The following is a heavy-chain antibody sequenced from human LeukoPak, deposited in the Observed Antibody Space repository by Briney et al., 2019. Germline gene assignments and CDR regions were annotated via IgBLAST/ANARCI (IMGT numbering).Heavy chain of an antibody. CDR3: ARDSWFGELYFQH. V-gene: IGHV3-66*01. D-gene: IGHD3-10*01. CDR1: GFTVSSNY. Sequence: AGGSLRLSCAASGFTVSSNYMSWVRQAPGKGREWVSVIYSGGSTYYADSVKGRFTISRDNSKNTLYLQMNSLRAEDTAVYYCARDSWFGELYFQHWGHGTLVTVSS. J-gene: IGHJ1*01. CDR2: IYSGGST.